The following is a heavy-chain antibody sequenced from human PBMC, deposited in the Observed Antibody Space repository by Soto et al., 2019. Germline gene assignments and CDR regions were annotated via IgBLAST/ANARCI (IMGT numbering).Heavy chain of an antibody. CDR2: IYYSGST. J-gene: IGHJ4*02. V-gene: IGHV4-59*01. CDR1: GGSISSYY. CDR3: ARTYYYDSSGSPRFDY. Sequence: SETLSLTCTVSGGSISSYYWSWIRQPPGKGLEWIGYIYYSGSTNYNPSLKGRVTISVDTSKNQFSLKLSSVTAADTAVYYCARTYYYDSSGSPRFDYWGQGTLVTVSS. D-gene: IGHD3-22*01.